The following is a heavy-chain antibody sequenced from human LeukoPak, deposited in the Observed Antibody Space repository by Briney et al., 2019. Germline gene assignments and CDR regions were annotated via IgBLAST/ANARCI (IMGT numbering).Heavy chain of an antibody. D-gene: IGHD3-10*01. CDR2: IWHDGSHK. V-gene: IGHV3-30*02. Sequence: GGSLRLSCAASGFAFNTYAMHWVRQAPGQGLEWVALIWHDGSHKFYSNSVRGQFTISRDNSKNTLYLQMNSLRTEDTAIYYCAQEDYDGSGSYLGGWGQGTLVTVSS. CDR3: AQEDYDGSGSYLGG. CDR1: GFAFNTYA. J-gene: IGHJ4*02.